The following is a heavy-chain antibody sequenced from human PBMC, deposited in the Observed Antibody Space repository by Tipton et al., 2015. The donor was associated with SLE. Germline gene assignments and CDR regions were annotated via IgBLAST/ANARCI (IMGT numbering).Heavy chain of an antibody. CDR1: GFDVTDHY. J-gene: IGHJ6*03. Sequence: SLRLSCAASGFDVTDHYMSWVRQAPGKGLEWVSVIYSGGKTYYPDSVKGRFTISRDDSKNTVHLQMNSLRTEDTAVYFCARGLVRGVIRVVYYYYSMDVWGKGTPVTVSS. D-gene: IGHD3-10*01. V-gene: IGHV3-66*02. CDR2: IYSGGKT. CDR3: ARGLVRGVIRVVYYYYSMDV.